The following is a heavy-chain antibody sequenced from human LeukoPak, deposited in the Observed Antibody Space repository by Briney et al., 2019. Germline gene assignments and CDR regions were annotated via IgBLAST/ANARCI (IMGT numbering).Heavy chain of an antibody. J-gene: IGHJ3*02. Sequence: SETLSLTCAVYGGSFSGYYWSWIRQPAGKGLEWIGRIYTSGSTNYNPSLKSRVTISVDTSKNQFSLKLSSVTAADTAVYYCARTANWGTRAFDIWGQGTMVTVSS. CDR2: IYTSGST. V-gene: IGHV4-59*10. CDR3: ARTANWGTRAFDI. CDR1: GGSFSGYY. D-gene: IGHD7-27*01.